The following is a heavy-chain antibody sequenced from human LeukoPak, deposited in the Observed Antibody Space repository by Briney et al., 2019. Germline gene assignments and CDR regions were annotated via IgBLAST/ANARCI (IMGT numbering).Heavy chain of an antibody. J-gene: IGHJ2*01. CDR1: GFTFSSYA. CDR2: ISGSGGST. Sequence: GGSLRLSCAASGFTFSSYAMSWVRQAPGKGLEWVSAISGSGGSTYYADSVKGRFTISRDNSKNTLYLQMNSLRAEDTAVYYCAGSMVVRRNWYFDLWGRGTLVTVSS. CDR3: AGSMVVRRNWYFDL. D-gene: IGHD4-23*01. V-gene: IGHV3-23*01.